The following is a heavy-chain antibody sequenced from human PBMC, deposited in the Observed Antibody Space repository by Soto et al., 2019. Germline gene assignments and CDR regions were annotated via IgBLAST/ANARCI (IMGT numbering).Heavy chain of an antibody. D-gene: IGHD3-16*02. Sequence: TGGSLRLSCAASGFAFSSYWMHWVRQTPGKGLVWVSRTNNDGNSITYADSVKGRFTISRDNAKSTLYLQMNSLRVEDTAVYYCTRALSAPYFYYGVDVWGQGTMVTVSS. J-gene: IGHJ6*02. CDR3: TRALSAPYFYYGVDV. V-gene: IGHV3-74*01. CDR2: TNNDGNSI. CDR1: GFAFSSYW.